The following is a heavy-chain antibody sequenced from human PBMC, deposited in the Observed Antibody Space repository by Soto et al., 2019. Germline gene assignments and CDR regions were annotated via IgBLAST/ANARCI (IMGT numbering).Heavy chain of an antibody. CDR1: GFMFSTTD. CDR3: VKNSGWFNS. Sequence: AGGSLRLSCAASGFMFSTTDMSWVRQAPGKGLEWVTTIEGSGTITYYAVSVRGRFTISRDNSKNTVYLQMDSLTADDTAVYYCVKNSGWFNSWGQGTPVTVSS. J-gene: IGHJ5*01. CDR2: IEGSGTIT. V-gene: IGHV3-23*01. D-gene: IGHD3-10*01.